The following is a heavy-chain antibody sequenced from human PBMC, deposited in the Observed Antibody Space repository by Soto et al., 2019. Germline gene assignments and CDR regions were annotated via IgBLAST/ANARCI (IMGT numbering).Heavy chain of an antibody. Sequence: SVTLSLTCSVSGFSISSGYYWGWIRQPPGEGLEWIGSVYDGGNSYYNPSLKSRVSISIDTSKNQFSLKLNSVTAADTAVYYCARTGTVSSGYYYAWFHPWGQGTRVTVSS. CDR2: VYDGGNS. D-gene: IGHD3-22*01. CDR1: GFSISSGYY. CDR3: ARTGTVSSGYYYAWFHP. V-gene: IGHV4-38-2*02. J-gene: IGHJ5*02.